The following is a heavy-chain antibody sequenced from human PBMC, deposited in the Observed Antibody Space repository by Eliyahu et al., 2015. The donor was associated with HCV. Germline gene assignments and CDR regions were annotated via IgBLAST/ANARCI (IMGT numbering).Heavy chain of an antibody. J-gene: IGHJ3*02. V-gene: IGHV3-64D*06. CDR2: ISSNGGST. D-gene: IGHD3-22*01. CDR3: VKDGHVVVITSHDAFDI. Sequence: EVQLVESGGGLVQPGGSXRLSCSASGXXXXSYAMHWVRQAPGKGLEYVSAISSNGGSTYYADSVKGRFTISRDNSKNTLYLQMSSLRAEDTAVYYCVKDGHVVVITSHDAFDIWGQGTMVTVSS. CDR1: GXXXXSYA.